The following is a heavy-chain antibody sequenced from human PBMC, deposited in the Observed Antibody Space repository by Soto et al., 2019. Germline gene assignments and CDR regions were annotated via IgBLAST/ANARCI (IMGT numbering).Heavy chain of an antibody. CDR1: GDSTSRGGYY. D-gene: IGHD4-17*01. V-gene: IGHV4-31*03. J-gene: IGHJ3*02. CDR2: IYWSGNT. Sequence: QVRLQESGPGLVKPSQTLSLTCRVSGDSTSRGGYYWSWIPQHPGKGLEWIGYIYWSGNTYFNPSLKSRVSISLGTSSNQFSLNLTSVTAADTAVYYCARGAADYGDAFDIWGQGTTVTVSS. CDR3: ARGAADYGDAFDI.